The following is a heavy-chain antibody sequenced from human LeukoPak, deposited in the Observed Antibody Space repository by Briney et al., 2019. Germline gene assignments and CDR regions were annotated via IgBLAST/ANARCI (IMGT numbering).Heavy chain of an antibody. CDR2: IHEDGCDK. Sequence: GGSLRLSCAASGFTFSRYWMNWVRQAPGQGLEWVANIHEDGCDKHYLDSVKGRFTISRDNAKNSVYLQMNGLRAEDTAVYYCARNLRLHTPRTFDIWGQGTMVTVSS. CDR1: GFTFSRYW. D-gene: IGHD1-7*01. J-gene: IGHJ3*02. CDR3: ARNLRLHTPRTFDI. V-gene: IGHV3-7*05.